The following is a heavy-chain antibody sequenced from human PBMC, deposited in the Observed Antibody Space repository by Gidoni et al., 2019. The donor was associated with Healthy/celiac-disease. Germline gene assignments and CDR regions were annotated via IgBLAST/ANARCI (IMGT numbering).Heavy chain of an antibody. CDR1: GFTFSSYA. CDR2: ISYDGSNK. CDR3: ARDRVESVYSSSWYFDY. D-gene: IGHD6-13*01. V-gene: IGHV3-30-3*01. J-gene: IGHJ4*02. Sequence: QVQLVESGGGVVQPGRSLRLSCAASGFTFSSYAMHWVRQAPGKGLEWVAVISYDGSNKYYSDSVKGRFTISRDNSKNTLYLQMNSLRAEDTAVYYCARDRVESVYSSSWYFDYWGQGTLVTVSS.